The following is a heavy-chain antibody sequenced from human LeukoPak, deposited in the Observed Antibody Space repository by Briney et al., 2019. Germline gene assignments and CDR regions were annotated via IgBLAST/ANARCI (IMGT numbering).Heavy chain of an antibody. Sequence: SETLSLTCTVSGGSISSSSYYWGWIRQPPGRGLEWIGSIYYSGSTYYNPSLKSRVTISVDTSKNQFSLKLSSVTAADTAVYYCARSTYCDYVWGSYRPFDYWGQGTLVTVSS. CDR2: IYYSGST. J-gene: IGHJ4*02. CDR1: GGSISSSSYY. D-gene: IGHD3-16*02. CDR3: ARSTYCDYVWGSYRPFDY. V-gene: IGHV4-39*01.